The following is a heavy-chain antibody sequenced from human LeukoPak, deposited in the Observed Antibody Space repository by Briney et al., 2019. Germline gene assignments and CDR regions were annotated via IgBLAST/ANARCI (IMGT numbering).Heavy chain of an antibody. Sequence: LPGGSLRLSCAASGFTFSSYAMHWVRQAPGKGLDWVAVISNDGSKKYYADSVKGRFTISRDNSKNTLSLQVSSLRTEDTAVYYCAKDRYSYAFEYSDSWGQGTLVTVSS. CDR3: AKDRYSYAFEYSDS. CDR1: GFTFSSYA. J-gene: IGHJ4*02. CDR2: ISNDGSKK. D-gene: IGHD5-18*01. V-gene: IGHV3-30*04.